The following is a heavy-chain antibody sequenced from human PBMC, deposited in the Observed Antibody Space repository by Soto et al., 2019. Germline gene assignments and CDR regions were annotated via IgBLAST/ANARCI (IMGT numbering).Heavy chain of an antibody. CDR1: GFTFSSYG. V-gene: IGHV3-30*18. Sequence: VQLVESGGGVVQPGRSLRLSCAASGFTFSSYGMHWVRQAPGKGLEWVSVISYDGINKYYADSVKGRFTISRDNSKNTLYLQMNRLRAEDTAVYYGAKTVYIWTDGFFCYWGQGTLVTVSS. J-gene: IGHJ4*02. CDR3: AKTVYIWTDGFFCY. D-gene: IGHD1-1*01. CDR2: ISYDGINK.